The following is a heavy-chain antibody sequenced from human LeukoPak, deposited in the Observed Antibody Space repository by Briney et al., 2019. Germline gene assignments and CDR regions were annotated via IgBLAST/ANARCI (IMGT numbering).Heavy chain of an antibody. Sequence: ASVKVSCKASGYTFTGYYMHWVRQAPGQGLEWMGWINPNSGGTNYAQKFQGGVTMTRDTSISTAYMELSRLRSDDTAVYYCARDPGSGYSFLYYFDYWGQGTLVTVSS. CDR3: ARDPGSGYSFLYYFDY. V-gene: IGHV1-2*02. CDR2: INPNSGGT. CDR1: GYTFTGYY. J-gene: IGHJ4*02. D-gene: IGHD5-18*01.